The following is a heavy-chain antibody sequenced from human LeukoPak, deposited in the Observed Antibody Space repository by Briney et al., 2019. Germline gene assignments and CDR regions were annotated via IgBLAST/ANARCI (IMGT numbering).Heavy chain of an antibody. Sequence: GGSLRLSCTASGFTFKTSGMHWVRQAPGKGLEWVGFIQHDETEIYSADSVKGRFTFSRDNFKSTLYLQMNSLRAEDSAVYYCARESGATKIGQLLNYWGQGTLVSVSS. CDR2: IQHDETEI. J-gene: IGHJ4*02. CDR1: GFTFKTSG. CDR3: ARESGATKIGQLLNY. V-gene: IGHV3-30*02. D-gene: IGHD3-10*01.